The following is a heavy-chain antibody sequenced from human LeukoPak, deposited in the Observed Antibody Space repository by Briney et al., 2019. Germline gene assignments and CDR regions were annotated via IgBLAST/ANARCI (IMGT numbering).Heavy chain of an antibody. Sequence: PGGSLRLSCAASGFTFSSYEMNWVRQAPGKGLEWVSYISSSGSTIYYADSVKGRFAISRDNAKNSLYLQMNSLRAEDTAVYYCARDKGGSYILDYWGQGTLVTVSS. CDR2: ISSSGSTI. V-gene: IGHV3-48*03. J-gene: IGHJ4*02. CDR3: ARDKGGSYILDY. D-gene: IGHD1-26*01. CDR1: GFTFSSYE.